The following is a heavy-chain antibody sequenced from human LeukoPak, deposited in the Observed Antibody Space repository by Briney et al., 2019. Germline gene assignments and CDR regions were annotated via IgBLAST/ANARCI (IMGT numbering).Heavy chain of an antibody. CDR3: AKAHDFWSGYYYFDY. V-gene: IGHV3-23*01. J-gene: IGHJ4*02. Sequence: GGSLRLSCAASGFTFSSDAMSWVRQAPGKGMEWVSAISGSGGSTYYADSVKGRFTISRDNSKNTLYLQMNSLRAEDTAVYYCAKAHDFWSGYYYFDYWGQGTLVTVSS. CDR1: GFTFSSDA. CDR2: ISGSGGST. D-gene: IGHD3-3*01.